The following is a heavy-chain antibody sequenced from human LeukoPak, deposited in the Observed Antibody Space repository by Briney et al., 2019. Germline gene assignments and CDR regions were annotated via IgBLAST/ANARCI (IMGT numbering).Heavy chain of an antibody. CDR1: GYRFTSYW. Sequence: GEPLKVSCQGSGYRFTSYWIGWVRQMPGKGLECMGIMYPDDSDTTYSPSFQGQVTISADKSISTAYLQWSSLKASDTAMYYCVRLGSGSCPDYWGQGTLVTVSS. D-gene: IGHD1-26*01. CDR2: MYPDDSDT. CDR3: VRLGSGSCPDY. V-gene: IGHV5-51*01. J-gene: IGHJ4*02.